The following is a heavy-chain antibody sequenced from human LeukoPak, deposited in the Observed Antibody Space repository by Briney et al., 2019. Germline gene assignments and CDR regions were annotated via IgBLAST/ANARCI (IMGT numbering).Heavy chain of an antibody. CDR1: GYTFTSYG. CDR3: ARSGAYGEFDY. CDR2: ISAYNGNT. J-gene: IGHJ4*02. V-gene: IGHV1-18*01. Sequence: ASVKVSCKASGYTFTSYGISWVRQAPGQGLEWMGWISAYNGNTNYAQKLQGRVTMTTDTSTSTAYIELRSLRSDDTAVYYSARSGAYGEFDYWGQGTLVTVSS. D-gene: IGHD4-17*01.